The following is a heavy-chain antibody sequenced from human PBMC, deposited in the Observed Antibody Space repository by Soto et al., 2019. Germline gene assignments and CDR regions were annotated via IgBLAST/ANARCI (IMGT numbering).Heavy chain of an antibody. Sequence: SETLSLTCTVSGGSISSYYWSWIRQPPGKGLEWIGYIYYSGSTNYNPSLKSRVTISVDTSKNQFSLKLSSVTAADTAVYYCASGGGTCSGGSCDPIAEYFQHWGQGTLVTVSS. CDR2: IYYSGST. D-gene: IGHD2-15*01. CDR3: ASGGGTCSGGSCDPIAEYFQH. V-gene: IGHV4-59*08. CDR1: GGSISSYY. J-gene: IGHJ1*01.